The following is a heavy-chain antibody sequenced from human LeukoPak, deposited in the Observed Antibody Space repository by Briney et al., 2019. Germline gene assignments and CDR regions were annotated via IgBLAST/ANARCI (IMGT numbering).Heavy chain of an antibody. V-gene: IGHV1-69*05. CDR3: ARDKIAAGAGGHFDY. CDR2: IIPIFGTA. Sequence: SVKVSCKASGGTFSSYAISWVRQAPGQGLEWMGGIIPIFGTANYAQKFQGRVTITTDESTSTAYMELSSLRSEDTAVYYCARDKIAAGAGGHFDYWGQGTLVTVSS. J-gene: IGHJ4*02. D-gene: IGHD6-13*01. CDR1: GGTFSSYA.